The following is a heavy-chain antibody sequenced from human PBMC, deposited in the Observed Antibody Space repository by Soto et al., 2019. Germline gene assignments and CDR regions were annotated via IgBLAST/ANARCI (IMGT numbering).Heavy chain of an antibody. CDR2: ISYDASHK. V-gene: IGHV3-30*18. CDR3: AKSHCSGDSCYPPTYYFDY. D-gene: IGHD2-15*01. J-gene: IGHJ4*02. Sequence: QVQLVESGGGVVQPGRSLRLSCAASGFSFSTFGMHWVRQAPGKGLEWVAIISYDASHKYYADSVKGRFTISRDNSKNTLFLQINSLRAEDTAVYYCAKSHCSGDSCYPPTYYFDYWGQGTLVAVSS. CDR1: GFSFSTFG.